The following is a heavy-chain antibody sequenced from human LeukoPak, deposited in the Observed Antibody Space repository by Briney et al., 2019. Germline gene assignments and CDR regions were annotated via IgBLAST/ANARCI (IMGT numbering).Heavy chain of an antibody. D-gene: IGHD3-22*01. CDR3: AREMDYYDSGGYYLQWFDH. CDR1: GGSITSGGYY. J-gene: IGHJ5*02. CDR2: IYYSGST. V-gene: IGHV4-31*03. Sequence: PSETLSLTCTVSGGSITSGGYYWSWIRQHAGKGLEWIGYIYYSGSTSYNPSLKSRVTISLDTSRNQFSLKLSSVTAADTAVYYCAREMDYYDSGGYYLQWFDHWGQGTLVTVSS.